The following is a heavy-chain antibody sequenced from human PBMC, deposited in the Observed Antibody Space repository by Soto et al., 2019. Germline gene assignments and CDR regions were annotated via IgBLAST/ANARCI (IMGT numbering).Heavy chain of an antibody. CDR3: ARDLMDSSGWSQGAFDI. Sequence: ASVKVSCKASGYTFTGYYMHWVRQAPGQGLEWMGWINPNSGATNYAQKFQGWVTMTRDTSISTAYMELSRLRSDDTAVYYCARDLMDSSGWSQGAFDIWGQGTMITVSS. CDR1: GYTFTGYY. J-gene: IGHJ3*02. CDR2: INPNSGAT. D-gene: IGHD6-19*01. V-gene: IGHV1-2*04.